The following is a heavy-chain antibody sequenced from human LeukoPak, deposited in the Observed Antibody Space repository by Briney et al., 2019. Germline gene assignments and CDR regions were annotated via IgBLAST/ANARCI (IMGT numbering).Heavy chain of an antibody. V-gene: IGHV5-51*01. CDR2: IYPGDSDT. CDR3: ARQEGYYYGSGSYYMDV. CDR1: GYSFTSYW. J-gene: IGHJ6*03. Sequence: GESLKISCKGSGYSFTSYWIGWERQMPGKGLEWMGIIYPGDSDTRYSPSFQGQVTISADKSISTAYLQWSSLKASDTAMYYCARQEGYYYGSGSYYMDVWGKGTTVTVSS. D-gene: IGHD3-10*01.